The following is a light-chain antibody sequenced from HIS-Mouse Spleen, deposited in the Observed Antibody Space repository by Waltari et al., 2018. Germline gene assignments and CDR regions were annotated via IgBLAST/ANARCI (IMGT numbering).Light chain of an antibody. V-gene: IGLV2-14*03. Sequence: QSALTQPASVSGSPGQSITISCTGTSSDVGCYNYVSWYQQHPGKAPKLMIYDISNRPSGVSNRFSGSKSGHTASLTISGLQAEDEADYYCSSYTSSSTLRVFGGGTKLTVL. CDR3: SSYTSSSTLRV. J-gene: IGLJ3*02. CDR1: SSDVGCYNY. CDR2: DIS.